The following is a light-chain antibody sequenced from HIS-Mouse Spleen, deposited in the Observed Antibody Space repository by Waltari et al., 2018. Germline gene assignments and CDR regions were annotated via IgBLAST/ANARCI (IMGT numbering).Light chain of an antibody. V-gene: IGLV7-43*01. CDR1: TGAVTSGYY. J-gene: IGLJ2*01. CDR3: LLYYGGAQV. Sequence: QTVVTQEPSLTVSPGGTVTLTCASSTGAVTSGYYPNWFQQKPGQAPRALIYSTSNEHSWTPARFSGSLLGGKAALTLSGVQPEDEAEYYCLLYYGGAQVFGGGTKLTVL. CDR2: STS.